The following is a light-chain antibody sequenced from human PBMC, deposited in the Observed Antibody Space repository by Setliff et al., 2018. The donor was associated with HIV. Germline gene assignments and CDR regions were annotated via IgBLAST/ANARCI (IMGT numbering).Light chain of an antibody. CDR2: QDN. Sequence: SYELTQPLSVSVSPGQTASITCSGDKLGDKYACWYQQKPGQSPVMVIYQDNKRPSGIPERFSGSNSGNTATLTISGTQAMDEADYYCQAWDSSTAGVFGGGTKVTVL. CDR1: KLGDKY. J-gene: IGLJ3*02. CDR3: QAWDSSTAGV. V-gene: IGLV3-1*01.